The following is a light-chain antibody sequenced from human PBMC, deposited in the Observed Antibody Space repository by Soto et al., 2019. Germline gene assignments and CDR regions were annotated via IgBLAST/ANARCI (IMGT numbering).Light chain of an antibody. J-gene: IGKJ1*01. V-gene: IGKV1-27*01. CDR2: AAS. CDR3: QKYNSAPWT. CDR1: QGINNY. Sequence: DIQMTQSPSSLSASLGDRVTITCRASQGINNYLAWYQQKPGKVPKVLIYAASTLHSGVPSRFSGSGSGTDFSLTISSLQPEDVATYYCQKYNSAPWTFGQGTKVEIK.